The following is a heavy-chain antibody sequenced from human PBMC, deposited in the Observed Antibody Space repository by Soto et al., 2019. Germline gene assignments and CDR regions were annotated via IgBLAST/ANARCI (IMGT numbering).Heavy chain of an antibody. CDR3: ARDKGGWPDY. D-gene: IGHD1-26*01. Sequence: QVQLQESGPGLVKPSETLSLTCTVSGGSLSTYYWSWIRQPPGKGLEWIGYIYYTGSTHYNPSLKSCVSISLGTSKNHFSLQLTSVTAADTAVYYCARDKGGWPDYWGQGTLVTVSS. V-gene: IGHV4-59*01. J-gene: IGHJ4*02. CDR2: IYYTGST. CDR1: GGSLSTYY.